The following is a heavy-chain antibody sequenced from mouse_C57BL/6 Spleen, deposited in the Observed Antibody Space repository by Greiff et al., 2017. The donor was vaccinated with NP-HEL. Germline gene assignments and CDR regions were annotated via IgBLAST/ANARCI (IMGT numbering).Heavy chain of an antibody. J-gene: IGHJ3*01. Sequence: QVQLKESGPGLVQPSQSLSITCTVSGFSLTRYGVHWVRQSPGKGLEWLGVIWSGGSTDNNAAYVSRLGIRKDNAKSQVISRMNTQQADDTAIYCCASPYGAMFAYWGQGTLVTVSA. V-gene: IGHV2-2*01. D-gene: IGHD1-1*02. CDR3: ASPYGAMFAY. CDR1: GFSLTRYG. CDR2: IWSGGST.